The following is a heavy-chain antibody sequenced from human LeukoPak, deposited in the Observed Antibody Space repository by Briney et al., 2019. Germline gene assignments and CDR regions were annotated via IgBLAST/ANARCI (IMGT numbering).Heavy chain of an antibody. J-gene: IGHJ4*02. CDR1: GFTFSSYV. CDR3: AKIPPGPTC. V-gene: IGHV3-23*01. CDR2: ISDSGGNT. Sequence: PGGSLRLSCAASGFTFSSYVMSWVRQAPGKGLEWVSSISDSGGNTYYADSVKGRFTISRDNSKNTLYLQMNSLRAEDTAVYFCAKIPPGPTCWGQGTLVTVS.